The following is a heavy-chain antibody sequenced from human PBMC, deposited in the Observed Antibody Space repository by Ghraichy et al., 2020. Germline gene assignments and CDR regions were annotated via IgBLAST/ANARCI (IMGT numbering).Heavy chain of an antibody. CDR3: VRGLGSFKSGRAYYLDY. Sequence: GGSLRLSCVTSGFTFDDYAMHWVRQAPGKGLEWVSGISWSSAIIAYADSVKGRFTISRDNAKNSLYLQMNSLRAEDTALYHCVRGLGSFKSGRAYYLDYWGQGTLVTVSS. V-gene: IGHV3-9*01. J-gene: IGHJ4*02. CDR1: GFTFDDYA. CDR2: ISWSSAII. D-gene: IGHD3-16*01.